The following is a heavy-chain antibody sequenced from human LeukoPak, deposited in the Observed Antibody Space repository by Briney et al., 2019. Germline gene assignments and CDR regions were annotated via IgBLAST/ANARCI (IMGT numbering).Heavy chain of an antibody. J-gene: IGHJ5*02. CDR2: IYYSGST. V-gene: IGHV4-59*12. CDR3: ARERGDNWNVGP. CDR1: GGSISGYF. Sequence: PSETLSLTCTVSGGSISGYFWSWIRQPPGKGLEWIGFIYYSGSTNYNPSLKSRVTISVDTSKNQFSLKLSSVTAADTAVYYCARERGDNWNVGPWGQGTLVTVSS. D-gene: IGHD1-20*01.